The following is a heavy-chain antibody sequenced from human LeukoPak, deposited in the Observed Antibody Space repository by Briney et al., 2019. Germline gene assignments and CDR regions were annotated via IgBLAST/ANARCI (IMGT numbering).Heavy chain of an antibody. CDR2: IYSGGST. Sequence: GGSLRLSCAASGFTVSSNYMSWVRQAPGKGLEWVSVIYSGGSTYYADSVKGRFTISRDSSKSTLYLQMNSLRAEDTAIYYCATGRSSSTWYGGNYYSAMEVWGQGTTVTVSS. V-gene: IGHV3-53*01. D-gene: IGHD6-13*01. CDR3: ATGRSSSTWYGGNYYSAMEV. CDR1: GFTVSSNY. J-gene: IGHJ6*02.